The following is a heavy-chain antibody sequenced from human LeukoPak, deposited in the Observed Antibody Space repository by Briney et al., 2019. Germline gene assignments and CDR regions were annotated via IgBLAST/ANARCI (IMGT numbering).Heavy chain of an antibody. J-gene: IGHJ5*01. V-gene: IGHV4-59*01. CDR2: VYYGGST. CDR3: ARGYQSTTHCHFDS. CDR1: GDSISSYY. Sequence: SETLSLTCTVSGDSISSYYWNWIRQPPGKGLEWIGYVYYGGSTNYSPSLKSRVSMSVDTSKIQFSLKLSSVTAADTAVYYCARGYQSTTHCHFDSWGRGIQVTVSS. D-gene: IGHD2/OR15-2a*01.